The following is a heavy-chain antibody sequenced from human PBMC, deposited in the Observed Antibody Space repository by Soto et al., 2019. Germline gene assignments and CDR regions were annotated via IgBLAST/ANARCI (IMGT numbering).Heavy chain of an antibody. CDR3: AKGSPDSSWLD. CDR2: TSDDGSKR. Sequence: QVQLVESGGGAVLAGMALRLSCAGSGFPFSDYARYWVRKAPGKGLEWGAVTSDDGSKRYYADTVKGRFTITRDNSKNALYLQMNSLRREVTAVYYCAKGSPDSSWLDGGQGTLVA. J-gene: IGHJ4*02. CDR1: GFPFSDYA. D-gene: IGHD6-13*01. V-gene: IGHV3-30*18.